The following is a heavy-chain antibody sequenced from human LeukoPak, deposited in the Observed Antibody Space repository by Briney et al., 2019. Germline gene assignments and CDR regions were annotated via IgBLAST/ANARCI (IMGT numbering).Heavy chain of an antibody. CDR2: ISGSGGST. CDR1: GFTFSSYA. V-gene: IGHV3-23*01. CDR3: AKGVERQLVPPRFDY. J-gene: IGHJ4*02. Sequence: GGSLRLSCAASGFTFSSYAMSWVRQAPGKGLEWVSAISGSGGSTYYADSVKGRFTISRDNSKNTLYLQMNSLRAEDTAVYYCAKGVERQLVPPRFDYWGQGTLVTVSS. D-gene: IGHD6-6*01.